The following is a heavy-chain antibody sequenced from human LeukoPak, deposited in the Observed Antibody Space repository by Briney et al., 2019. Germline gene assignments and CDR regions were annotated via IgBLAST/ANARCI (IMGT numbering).Heavy chain of an antibody. V-gene: IGHV3-33*01. CDR3: ARDRKYRLILSFSMDV. CDR1: GFTFSSYG. D-gene: IGHD2-2*01. Sequence: GGSLRLSCAASGFTFSSYGMPWVRQAPGKGLEWVAVIWYDGSNKYYADSVKGRFTISRDNSKHTLYLQMNSLRAEDTAVYYCARDRKYRLILSFSMDVWGQGTTVTVSS. CDR2: IWYDGSNK. J-gene: IGHJ6*02.